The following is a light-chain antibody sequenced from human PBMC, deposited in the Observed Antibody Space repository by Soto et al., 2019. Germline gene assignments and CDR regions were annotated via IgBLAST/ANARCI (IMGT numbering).Light chain of an antibody. CDR3: QQYGSSGT. CDR2: GAS. Sequence: ETVLTQSPGTLSLSPGERATLSCRASQSVSSSSLAWYQQRPGQAPRLLIYGASTRATGIPARFSGSGSGTDFTLTISRLEPEDFAVYYCQQYGSSGTFGQGTKVDIK. V-gene: IGKV3-20*01. CDR1: QSVSSSS. J-gene: IGKJ1*01.